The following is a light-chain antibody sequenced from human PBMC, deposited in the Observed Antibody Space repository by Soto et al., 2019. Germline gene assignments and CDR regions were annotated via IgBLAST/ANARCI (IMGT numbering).Light chain of an antibody. CDR1: SSDVGAYNF. CDR3: CSYAGSYTWV. V-gene: IGLV2-11*01. Sequence: QSVLTQPRSVSGSPGQSVTISCTGTSSDVGAYNFVSWYQQHPGKAPKVMIYDVSKGPSEVPDRFSGSKSGNTASLTISGLQAEDEADYYCCSYAGSYTWVFGGGTKLTVL. J-gene: IGLJ3*02. CDR2: DVS.